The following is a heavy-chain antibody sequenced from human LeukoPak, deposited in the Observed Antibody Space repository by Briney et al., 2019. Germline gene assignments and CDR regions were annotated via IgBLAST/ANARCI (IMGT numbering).Heavy chain of an antibody. CDR2: MYPSGST. Sequence: PSETLSLTCTVSGGSISSYYWSWIRQPAGKGLEWIGRMYPSGSTDYNTSLKSRVTMSVDTSKNHFSLKLISVTAADTAVYYCARERVEDTYYYYMGVWGKGTTVTVSS. CDR1: GGSISSYY. CDR3: ARERVEDTYYYYMGV. D-gene: IGHD2-15*01. V-gene: IGHV4-4*07. J-gene: IGHJ6*03.